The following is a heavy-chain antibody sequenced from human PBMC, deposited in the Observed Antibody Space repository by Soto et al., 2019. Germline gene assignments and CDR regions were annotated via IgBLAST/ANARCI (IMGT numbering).Heavy chain of an antibody. V-gene: IGHV3-7*01. J-gene: IGHJ4*02. D-gene: IGHD3-9*01. Sequence: SGGSLRLSCAASGFTFSSYWRSWVRQAPGKGLEWVANIKQDGSEKYYVDSVKGRFTISRDNAKNSLYLQMNSLRAEDTAVYYCARASTYYDIWTGYSYYFDYWGQGTLVTVSS. CDR1: GFTFSSYW. CDR2: IKQDGSEK. CDR3: ARASTYYDIWTGYSYYFDY.